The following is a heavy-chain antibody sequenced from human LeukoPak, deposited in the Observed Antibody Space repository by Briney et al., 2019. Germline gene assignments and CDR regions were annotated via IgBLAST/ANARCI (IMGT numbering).Heavy chain of an antibody. CDR1: GYSISSGYY. Sequence: PSETLSLTCAVSGYSISSGYYRGWIRPPPGKGLEWIGSIYHSGSTYYNPSLKSRVTISVDTSKNRFSLNLSSVTATDTAVYYCAISPGYGSGWYIYWGQGTLVTVSS. V-gene: IGHV4-38-2*01. J-gene: IGHJ4*02. CDR2: IYHSGST. D-gene: IGHD6-13*01. CDR3: AISPGYGSGWYIY.